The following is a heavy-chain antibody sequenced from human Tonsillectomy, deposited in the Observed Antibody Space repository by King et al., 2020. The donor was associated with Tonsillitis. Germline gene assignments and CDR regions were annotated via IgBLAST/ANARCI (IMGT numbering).Heavy chain of an antibody. D-gene: IGHD3-10*01. CDR2: ISSSSSAI. Sequence: VQLVESGGGLVQPGGSLRLSCAASGFTFSSYSMNWVRQAPGKGLEWVSYISSSSSAIYYADSVKGRFTISRDNAKNSLYLQMNGLRDEDTAVYYCARDITMVREDYFDYWGQGTLVTVSS. V-gene: IGHV3-48*02. J-gene: IGHJ4*02. CDR1: GFTFSSYS. CDR3: ARDITMVREDYFDY.